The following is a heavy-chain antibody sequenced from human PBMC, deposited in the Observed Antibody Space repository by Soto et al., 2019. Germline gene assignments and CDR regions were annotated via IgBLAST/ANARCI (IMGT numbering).Heavy chain of an antibody. CDR1: GFTFTNSA. D-gene: IGHD3-10*01. CDR2: IVVASGNT. V-gene: IGHV1-58*01. J-gene: IGHJ6*02. Sequence: SVKVSCKASGFTFTNSAVQWVRQARGQSLEWIGWIVVASGNTNYAQKFQERVAFTRDMSTSTAYMDLSSLTSDDTAVYYCAADPLQQLHHYGGFGRHRAQNYSYGMDVWG. CDR3: AADPLQQLHHYGGFGRHRAQNYSYGMDV.